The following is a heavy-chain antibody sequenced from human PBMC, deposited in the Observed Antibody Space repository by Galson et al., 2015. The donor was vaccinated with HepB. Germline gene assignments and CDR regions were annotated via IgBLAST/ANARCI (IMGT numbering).Heavy chain of an antibody. D-gene: IGHD1-1*01. CDR2: INTNTGNP. Sequence: SVKVSCKASGYPFTSFAMNWVRQAPGQGLEWMGWINTNTGNPTYAQAFTGRFASSLDPSVRTAYLQISSLMPEDTAVYYCAREGGRPRELGSGTGHYYYYGMDVWGQGTTVTVSS. CDR1: GYPFTSFA. CDR3: AREGGRPRELGSGTGHYYYYGMDV. V-gene: IGHV7-4-1*02. J-gene: IGHJ6*02.